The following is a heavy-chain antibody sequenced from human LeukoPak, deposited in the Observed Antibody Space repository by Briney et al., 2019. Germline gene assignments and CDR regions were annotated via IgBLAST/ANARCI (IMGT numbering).Heavy chain of an antibody. V-gene: IGHV1-69*13. D-gene: IGHD3-22*01. J-gene: IGHJ4*02. CDR1: GGTCSSYA. CDR2: IIPIFGTA. Sequence: SVKVSCTASGGTCSSYAISWVRQAPGQGLEWMGGIIPIFGTANYAQKFQGRVTITADESTSTAYMELSSLRSEDTAVYYCASTSGYYYDSSGYYFDYWGQGTLVTVSS. CDR3: ASTSGYYYDSSGYYFDY.